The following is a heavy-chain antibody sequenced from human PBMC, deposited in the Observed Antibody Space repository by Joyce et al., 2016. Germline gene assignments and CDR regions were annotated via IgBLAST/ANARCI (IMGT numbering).Heavy chain of an antibody. Sequence: EVQLVESGGGLVKPGGSLRLSCAASGFSFRNAWVTWVRQAPGKGLAWVGRVKRKSQGGKTDYAAPVKGRFTISRDDSRDTAYLQMNSLKSEDTGVYFCVTGLCIGTACHWDDAFDVWGQGTMVTVSS. CDR1: GFSFRNAW. D-gene: IGHD2-2*01. CDR2: VKRKSQGGKT. CDR3: VTGLCIGTACHWDDAFDV. J-gene: IGHJ3*01. V-gene: IGHV3-15*01.